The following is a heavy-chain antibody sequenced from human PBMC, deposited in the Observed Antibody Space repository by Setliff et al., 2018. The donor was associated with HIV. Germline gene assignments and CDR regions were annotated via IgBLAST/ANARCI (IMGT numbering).Heavy chain of an antibody. CDR3: ATRIRDGHRGYGYFDF. V-gene: IGHV1-69*05. Sequence: SVKVSCKASGGTFSSYAISWVRQAPGQGLEWMGGIIPILGTANYAQKFQGRVTITTDESTSTAYMELSSLRPEDTAVYYCATRIRDGHRGYGYFDFWGQGILVTVSS. J-gene: IGHJ4*02. CDR1: GGTFSSYA. D-gene: IGHD5-12*01. CDR2: IIPILGTA.